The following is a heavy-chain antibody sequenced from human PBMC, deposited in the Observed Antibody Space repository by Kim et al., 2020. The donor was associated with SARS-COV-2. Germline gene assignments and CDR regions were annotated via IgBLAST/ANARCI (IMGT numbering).Heavy chain of an antibody. CDR3: ARDGLGRVSYYFDY. J-gene: IGHJ4*02. D-gene: IGHD3-16*02. V-gene: IGHV1-46*01. Sequence: AQKFQGRVTMTRDTSTSTVYMELSSLRSEDTAVYYCARDGLGRVSYYFDYWGQGTLVTVSS.